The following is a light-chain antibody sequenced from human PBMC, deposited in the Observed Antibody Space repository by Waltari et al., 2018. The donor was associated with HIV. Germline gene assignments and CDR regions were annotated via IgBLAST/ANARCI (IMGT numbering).Light chain of an antibody. CDR1: QSVNNN. Sequence: EKVMPQSPATLSVSPGERATFTCRASQSVNNNLAWYQQKPGQAPRLLIYDASTRATNIPARFSGSGSGTDFTLTISSLQSEDFAVYFCQQYANWPFTFGQGTRLEIK. V-gene: IGKV3-15*01. J-gene: IGKJ5*01. CDR2: DAS. CDR3: QQYANWPFT.